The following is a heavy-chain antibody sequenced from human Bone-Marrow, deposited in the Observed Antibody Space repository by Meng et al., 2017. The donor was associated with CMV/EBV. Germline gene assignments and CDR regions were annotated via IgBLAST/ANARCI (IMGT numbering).Heavy chain of an antibody. CDR2: IYSGGST. V-gene: IGHV3-53*01. CDR3: ARGPVNSKNYYYGMDV. D-gene: IGHD4-17*01. CDR1: GFTVSSNY. J-gene: IGHJ6*02. Sequence: GESLKISCAASGFTVSSNYMSWVRQAPGKGLEWVSVIYSGGSTYYADSVKGRFTISRDNSKNTLYLQMNSLRAEDTAVYYCARGPVNSKNYYYGMDVWGQGTTVTVSS.